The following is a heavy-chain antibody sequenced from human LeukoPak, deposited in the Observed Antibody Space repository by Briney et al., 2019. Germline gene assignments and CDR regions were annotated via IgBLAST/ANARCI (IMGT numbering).Heavy chain of an antibody. CDR3: AKDILRRTTMVRGVLDY. V-gene: IGHV3-48*03. J-gene: IGHJ4*02. D-gene: IGHD3-10*01. CDR1: GFTFSSYE. CDR2: ISSSGSTI. Sequence: PGGSLRLSCAASGFTFSSYEMNWVRQAPGKGREWVSYISSSGSTIYYADSVKGRFTIYRDNDKNSLYLQMNSLRAEDTALYYCAKDILRRTTMVRGVLDYWGQGTLVTVSS.